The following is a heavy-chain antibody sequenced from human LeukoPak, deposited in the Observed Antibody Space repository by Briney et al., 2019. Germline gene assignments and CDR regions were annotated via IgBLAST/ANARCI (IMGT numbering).Heavy chain of an antibody. CDR3: AKDSGSYYYYYYMDV. V-gene: IGHV3-30*02. CDR1: GFTFSSYG. Sequence: PGGSLRLSCAASGFTFSSYGMHWVRQAPGKGLEWVAFIRHDGSNKYYADSVKGRFTISRDNSKNTLYLQMNSLRAEDTAVYYCAKDSGSYYYYYYMDVWGKGTTVTISS. D-gene: IGHD1-26*01. J-gene: IGHJ6*03. CDR2: IRHDGSNK.